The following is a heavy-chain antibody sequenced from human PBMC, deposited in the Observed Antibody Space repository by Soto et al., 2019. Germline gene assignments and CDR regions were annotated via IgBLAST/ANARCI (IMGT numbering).Heavy chain of an antibody. CDR2: INPNSGAT. CDR3: ARGGGTILAPLP. V-gene: IGHV1-2*02. CDR1: GYTFTGYF. D-gene: IGHD3-3*01. Sequence: QVQLVQSGAEVKKPGASVKVSCKASGYTFTGYFMHWVRQAPGQGLEWMGWINPNSGATKYAQKFQGRVTLSRETSIRTAYMELTGLGSDDTAVYYCARGGGTILAPLPWGQGTQVTVSS. J-gene: IGHJ5*02.